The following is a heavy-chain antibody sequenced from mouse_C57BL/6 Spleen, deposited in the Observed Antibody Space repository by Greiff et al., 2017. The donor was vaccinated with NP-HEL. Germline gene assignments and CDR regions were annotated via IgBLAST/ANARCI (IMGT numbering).Heavy chain of an antibody. CDR3: ARQGDDYDGAWFAY. CDR1: GFTFSSYG. D-gene: IGHD2-4*01. V-gene: IGHV5-6*01. Sequence: EVKVVESGGDLVKPGGSLKLSCAASGFTFSSYGMSWVRQTPDKRLEWVATISSGGSYTYYPDSVKGRFTISRDNAKNTLYLQMSSLKSEDTAMYYCARQGDDYDGAWFAYWGQGTLVTVSA. CDR2: ISSGGSYT. J-gene: IGHJ3*01.